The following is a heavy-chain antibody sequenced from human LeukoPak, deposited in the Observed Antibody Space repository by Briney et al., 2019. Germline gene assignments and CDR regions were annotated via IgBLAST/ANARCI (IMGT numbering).Heavy chain of an antibody. J-gene: IGHJ2*01. D-gene: IGHD2-15*01. CDR3: ARVLHCSGGSCYSSVWYFDL. Sequence: GASVKVSCKASGGTFSSYAISWVRQAPGQGLEWMGGIIPIFGTANYAQKFQGRVTITADKSTSTAYMELSSLRSEDTAVYYCARVLHCSGGSCYSSVWYFDLWGRGTLVTVSS. CDR1: GGTFSSYA. V-gene: IGHV1-69*06. CDR2: IIPIFGTA.